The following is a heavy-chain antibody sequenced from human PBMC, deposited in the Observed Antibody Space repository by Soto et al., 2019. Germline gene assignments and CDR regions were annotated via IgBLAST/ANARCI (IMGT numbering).Heavy chain of an antibody. CDR1: GGSISSYY. J-gene: IGHJ5*02. CDR3: AKFCSTIACPQGFDP. CDR2: ISYSGNT. Sequence: QVQLQESGPGLMKPSETLSLTCTVSGGSISSYYWNWIRQPPGKGLEWIGYISYSGNTNYNPSLKSRVIISADTSKNQFSLKLISVTAADTAVYYCAKFCSTIACPQGFDPWGQGTLVTVSS. D-gene: IGHD2-2*01. V-gene: IGHV4-59*01.